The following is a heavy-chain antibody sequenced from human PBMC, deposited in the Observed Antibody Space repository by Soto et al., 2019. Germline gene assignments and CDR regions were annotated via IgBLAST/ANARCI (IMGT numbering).Heavy chain of an antibody. CDR3: AKSEGWSFDI. Sequence: EVQLVESGGGLVQPGGSLRLSCAASGFTFSSHWMSWVRQAPGKGLEWVANIRQDGGEEQYSDSVKGRFTLSRDNAKNSLYLKMNALRVEDTAVYYCAKSEGWSFDIRGQGTMVTVSS. V-gene: IGHV3-7*01. J-gene: IGHJ3*02. CDR2: IRQDGGEE. D-gene: IGHD2-15*01. CDR1: GFTFSSHW.